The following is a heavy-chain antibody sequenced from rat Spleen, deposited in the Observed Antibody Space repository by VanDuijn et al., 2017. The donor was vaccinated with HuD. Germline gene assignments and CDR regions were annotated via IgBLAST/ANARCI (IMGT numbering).Heavy chain of an antibody. D-gene: IGHD1-12*02. V-gene: IGHV5-22*01. CDR1: GFTFSDYY. CDR3: ARNYYYDGGFAY. CDR2: ISYEGSST. J-gene: IGHJ3*01. Sequence: EVQLVESGGGLVQPGRSLKLSCAASGFTFSDYYMAWVRQAPKKGLEWVASISYEGSSTYYGDSVKGRFTISRDNAKSTLYLQMDSLRSEDTATYYCARNYYYDGGFAYWGQGTLVTVSS.